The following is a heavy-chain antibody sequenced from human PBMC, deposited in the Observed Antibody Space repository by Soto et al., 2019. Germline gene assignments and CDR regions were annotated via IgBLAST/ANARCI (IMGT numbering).Heavy chain of an antibody. J-gene: IGHJ4*02. D-gene: IGHD6-25*01. CDR1: GYIFTNYD. CDR2: ISPYNGDT. Sequence: GASVKVSCKACGYIFTNYDINCVRQAPGQGLEWMGWISPYNGDTNYAQNLQDRVTMTTDTSTNTAYMELRSLRSDDTAVYYCARGGTGYNTFDYWGQGTLVTVSS. CDR3: ARGGTGYNTFDY. V-gene: IGHV1-18*01.